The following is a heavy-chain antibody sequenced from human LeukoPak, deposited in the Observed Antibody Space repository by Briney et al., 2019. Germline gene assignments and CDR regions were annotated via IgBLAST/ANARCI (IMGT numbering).Heavy chain of an antibody. CDR1: GFTFSKYG. Sequence: QPGGSLRLSCAASGFTFSKYGMHWVRQAPGKGREWVAFIRYDGSNKDYGDSVQGRFTISRDNSKNTLYLQMNRLRAEDTAVYYCAKDHEDDILANHFDYWGQGTLVTVSS. J-gene: IGHJ4*02. V-gene: IGHV3-30*02. D-gene: IGHD3-9*01. CDR3: AKDHEDDILANHFDY. CDR2: IRYDGSNK.